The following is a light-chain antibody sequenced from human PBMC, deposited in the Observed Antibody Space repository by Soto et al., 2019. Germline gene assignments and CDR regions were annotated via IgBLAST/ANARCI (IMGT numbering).Light chain of an antibody. CDR1: SSNIDVFDL. J-gene: IGLJ1*01. CDR3: NSYTSKNTYV. CDR2: GVT. V-gene: IGLV2-14*02. Sequence: QSVLTQPASVSGSPGQSITISCTGTSSNIDVFDLVSWYRQRPGKPPKLMIYGVTKRPSGVSDRFSGSKSGNTASLTISGLQAEDEADYYCNSYTSKNTYVFGTGTKGTVL.